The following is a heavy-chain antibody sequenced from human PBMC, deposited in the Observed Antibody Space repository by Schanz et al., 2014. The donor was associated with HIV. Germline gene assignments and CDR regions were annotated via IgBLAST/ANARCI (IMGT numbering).Heavy chain of an antibody. J-gene: IGHJ4*02. CDR1: GFTFNNYA. CDR3: ARVFGRTYGLPDY. Sequence: EVQLLESAGGLVQPGGSLRLSCAASGFTFNNYAMTWVRQAPGKGLEWVSSISESGGRTYYADSVNGRFTISRDNSKNTLYLQMTTLRTEDTAVYYCARVFGRTYGLPDYWGQGTLVTVSS. CDR2: ISESGGRT. D-gene: IGHD3-10*01. V-gene: IGHV3-23*01.